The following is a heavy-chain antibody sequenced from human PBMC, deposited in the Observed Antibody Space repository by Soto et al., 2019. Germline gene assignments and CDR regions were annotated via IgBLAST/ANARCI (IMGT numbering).Heavy chain of an antibody. D-gene: IGHD3-22*01. CDR3: ARESAFHYYDRSGYYGD. CDR1: GGTFSSYA. Sequence: SSVKVSCKASGGTFSSYAISWVRQAPGQGLEWMGGIIPIFGTANYAQKFQGRVTITADESTSTAYMELSSLRSEDTAVYYCARESAFHYYDRSGYYGDWGQGTLVIVSS. CDR2: IIPIFGTA. V-gene: IGHV1-69*13. J-gene: IGHJ4*02.